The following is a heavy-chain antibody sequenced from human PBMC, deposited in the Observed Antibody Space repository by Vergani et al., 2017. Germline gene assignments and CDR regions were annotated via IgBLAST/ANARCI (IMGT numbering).Heavy chain of an antibody. Sequence: QVQLQESGPGLVKPSETLTLTCDVSDSSIMTNPYWGWFRQSPGKGLEWIGCIHHSGDTHYNSSLKSRVSISIVSSSKFSLSLTSVTAADTAIYYCARHRGSGGFFPSSYLYGMDVGGHGTTVTVSS. D-gene: IGHD3-10*01. CDR3: ARHRGSGGFFPSSYLYGMDV. CDR1: DSSIMTNPY. CDR2: IHHSGDT. J-gene: IGHJ6*02. V-gene: IGHV4-38-2*01.